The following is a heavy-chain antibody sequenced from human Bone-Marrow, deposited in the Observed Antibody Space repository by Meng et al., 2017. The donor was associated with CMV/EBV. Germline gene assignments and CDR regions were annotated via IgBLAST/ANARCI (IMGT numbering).Heavy chain of an antibody. CDR2: INHSGST. V-gene: IGHV4-34*01. J-gene: IGHJ4*02. Sequence: SETLSLTCAVYGGSFSGYYWSWIRQPPGKGLEWIGEINHSGSTNYNPSLKSRVTISVDTSKNQFSLKLSSVTAADTAVYYWARERGPILGTRYYFDYWGQGTLVTVSS. CDR1: GGSFSGYY. CDR3: ARERGPILGTRYYFDY. D-gene: IGHD2-2*02.